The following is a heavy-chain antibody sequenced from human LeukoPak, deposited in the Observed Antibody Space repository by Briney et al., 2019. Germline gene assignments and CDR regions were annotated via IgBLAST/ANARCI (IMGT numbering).Heavy chain of an antibody. J-gene: IGHJ4*02. CDR3: ARDSAIVGALFDY. Sequence: ASVKVSCKASGYTFTGYYMHWVRQAPGQGLEWMGWINPNRGGTNYAQKFQGRVTMTRDTSISTAYMELSRLRSDDTAVYYCARDSAIVGALFDYWGQGTLVTVSS. D-gene: IGHD1-26*01. CDR2: INPNRGGT. V-gene: IGHV1-2*02. CDR1: GYTFTGYY.